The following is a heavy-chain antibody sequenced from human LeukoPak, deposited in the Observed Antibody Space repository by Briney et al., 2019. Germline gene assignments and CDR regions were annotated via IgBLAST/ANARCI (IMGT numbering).Heavy chain of an antibody. J-gene: IGHJ4*02. CDR1: GYSFTARY. D-gene: IGHD6-13*01. CDR2: INPNTGGT. CDR3: SRSSAAAGAVGY. Sequence: LGASVKVSCKASGYSFTARYIHWVRQAPGQGLEWMGCINPNTGGTNYAQKFQGRVTMTSDTSTTTAYMGLSSLSSDDTAVYFCSRSSAAAGAVGYWGQGTLVTVSS. V-gene: IGHV1-2*03.